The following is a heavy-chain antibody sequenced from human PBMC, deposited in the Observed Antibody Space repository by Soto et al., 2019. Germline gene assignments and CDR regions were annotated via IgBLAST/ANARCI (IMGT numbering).Heavy chain of an antibody. J-gene: IGHJ4*02. Sequence: SETLSLTCAVYGGSFSGYYWSWIRQPPGKGLEWIGEINHSGSTNYNPSLKSRVTISVDTSKNQFSLKLSSVTAADTAVYYCARRWGGYCSSTSCSRRPLDYWGQGTLVTVS. CDR2: INHSGST. D-gene: IGHD2-2*01. V-gene: IGHV4-34*01. CDR3: ARRWGGYCSSTSCSRRPLDY. CDR1: GGSFSGYY.